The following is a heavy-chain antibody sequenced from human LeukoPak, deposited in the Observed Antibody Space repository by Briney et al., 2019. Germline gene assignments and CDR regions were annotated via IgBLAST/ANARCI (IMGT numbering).Heavy chain of an antibody. V-gene: IGHV3-13*01. CDR3: ARQYSPGAFDI. D-gene: IGHD4-11*01. CDR1: GFTFSSYD. CDR2: IGTAGDT. Sequence: GGSLRLSCAASGFTFSSYDMHWVRQATGKGLEWVSAIGTAGDTYYPGSVKGRFTISRENAKNSLYLQMNSLRAGDTAVYYCARQYSPGAFDIWGQGTMVTVSS. J-gene: IGHJ3*02.